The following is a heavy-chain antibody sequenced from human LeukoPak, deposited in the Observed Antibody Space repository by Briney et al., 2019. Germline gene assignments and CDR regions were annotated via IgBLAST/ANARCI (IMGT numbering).Heavy chain of an antibody. D-gene: IGHD1-26*01. J-gene: IGHJ4*02. CDR2: IYYSGST. CDR1: GGSISSSSYY. CDR3: ARHGGSYYSYFDY. V-gene: IGHV4-39*01. Sequence: PSETLSLTCTVSGGSISSSSYYWGWIRQPPGKGLEWIGSIYYSGSTYYNPSLKSRVTISVDTSKNQFSLKLSSVTAADTAVYYCARHGGSYYSYFDYWGQGTLVTVSS.